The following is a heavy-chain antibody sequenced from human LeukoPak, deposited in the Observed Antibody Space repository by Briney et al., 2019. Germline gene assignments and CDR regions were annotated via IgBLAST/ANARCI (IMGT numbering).Heavy chain of an antibody. CDR1: GFTVSSNY. D-gene: IGHD2-21*01. J-gene: IGHJ2*01. Sequence: GGSLRLSCAASGFTVSSNYMSWVRQAPGKGLEWVSVIYSGGSTYYADSVKGRFTISRDNSKNTLYLQMNSLRAEDTAVYYCARGEVIDRYWYFDLWGRGTLVTVSS. CDR2: IYSGGST. CDR3: ARGEVIDRYWYFDL. V-gene: IGHV3-53*01.